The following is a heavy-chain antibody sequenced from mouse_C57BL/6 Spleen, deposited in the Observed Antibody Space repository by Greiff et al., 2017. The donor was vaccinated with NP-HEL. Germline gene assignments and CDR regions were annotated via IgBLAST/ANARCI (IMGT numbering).Heavy chain of an antibody. CDR2: ISSGSSTI. V-gene: IGHV5-17*01. CDR1: GFTFSDYG. J-gene: IGHJ2*01. Sequence: DVQLVESGGGLVKPGGSLKLPCAASGFTFSDYGMHWVRQAPEKGLEWVAYISSGSSTIYYADTVKGRFTIPRDNAKNTLFLQMTSLRSEDTAMYYGARPIRGSSLFDYWGQGTTLTVSS. D-gene: IGHD1-1*01. CDR3: ARPIRGSSLFDY.